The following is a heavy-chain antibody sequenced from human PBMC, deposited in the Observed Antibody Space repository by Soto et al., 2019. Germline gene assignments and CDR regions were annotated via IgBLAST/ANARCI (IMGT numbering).Heavy chain of an antibody. CDR1: GGTFSSYA. D-gene: IGHD3-22*01. J-gene: IGHJ4*02. Sequence: SVKVSCKASGGTFSSYAISWVRQAPGQGLEWMGGIIPIFGTANYAQKFQGRITITADESTSTAYMELSSLRSEDTAVYYCARAPSSGYYYFDYWGQGTLVTVSS. CDR3: ARAPSSGYYYFDY. V-gene: IGHV1-69*13. CDR2: IIPIFGTA.